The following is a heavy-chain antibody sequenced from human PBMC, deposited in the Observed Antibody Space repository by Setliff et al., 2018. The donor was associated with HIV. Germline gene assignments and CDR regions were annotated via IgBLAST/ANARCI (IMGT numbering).Heavy chain of an antibody. Sequence: PSETLSLTCTVSGGSIISSHWWSWVRQPPGKGLEWIGSSHYTGNSYSNPSLKSRLSISVDTSKNHISLKLTSVTAADTAVYYCAREADGIDSWGQGTLVTVSS. CDR3: AREADGIDS. CDR2: SHYTGNS. J-gene: IGHJ4*02. V-gene: IGHV4-39*02. D-gene: IGHD6-19*01. CDR1: GGSIISSHW.